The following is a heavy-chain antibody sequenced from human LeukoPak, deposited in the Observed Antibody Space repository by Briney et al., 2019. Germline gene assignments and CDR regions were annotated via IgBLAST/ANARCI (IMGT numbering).Heavy chain of an antibody. CDR2: IKEDGSEK. J-gene: IGHJ4*02. CDR1: GFSFNRNW. V-gene: IGHV3-7*01. Sequence: GGSLRLSCAASGFSFNRNWMSWVRQTPGKGLEWVANIKEDGSEKKYVDSVKGRFIISRDNAKNSLYLQMNSLRAEDTGIYYCVRQYSGSYLFFDYWGQGTLVTVSS. CDR3: VRQYSGSYLFFDY. D-gene: IGHD1-26*01.